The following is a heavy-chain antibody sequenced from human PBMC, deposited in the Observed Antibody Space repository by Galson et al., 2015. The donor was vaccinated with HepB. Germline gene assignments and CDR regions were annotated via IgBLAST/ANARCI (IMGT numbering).Heavy chain of an antibody. J-gene: IGHJ5*02. CDR3: ARDAYSSSSGWFDT. D-gene: IGHD6-6*01. CDR2: IWKDGSNK. CDR1: EFTFSSYG. Sequence: CLRLSCAASEFTFSSYGMHWVRQGPGKGLEWVAVIWKDGSNKYYADSVKGRFTISRDNSKNTLYLQMNSLRAEDTAVYYCARDAYSSSSGWFDTWGQGTLVTVSS. V-gene: IGHV3-33*01.